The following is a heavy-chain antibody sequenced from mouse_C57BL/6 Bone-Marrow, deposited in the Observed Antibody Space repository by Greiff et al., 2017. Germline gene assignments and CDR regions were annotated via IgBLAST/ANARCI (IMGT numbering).Heavy chain of an antibody. J-gene: IGHJ2*01. V-gene: IGHV1-82*01. D-gene: IGHD4-1*01. Sequence: VKLQESGPELVKPGASVKISCKASGYAFSSSWMNWVKQRPGKGLEWIGRIYPGDGATNYNGKFKGKSTLTADKSSRTAYRQRSSLTSEEAAVYFCTRDWPLYFDDWGQGTTRTVSS. CDR3: TRDWPLYFDD. CDR1: GYAFSSSW. CDR2: IYPGDGAT.